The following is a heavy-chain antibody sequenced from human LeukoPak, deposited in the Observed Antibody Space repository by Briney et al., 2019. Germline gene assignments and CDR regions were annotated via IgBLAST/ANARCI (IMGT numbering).Heavy chain of an antibody. D-gene: IGHD6-13*01. CDR1: GFTFSSYA. Sequence: GGSLRLSCAASGFTFSSYAMIWVRQAPGKGLEWVSGIGGSGGTTYYADSVRGRFTISRDNSKNTLFLQMSSLRAEDTAAYHCAKARLDYMNTWYDFDYWGQGSLVTVSS. J-gene: IGHJ4*02. CDR3: AKARLDYMNTWYDFDY. V-gene: IGHV3-23*01. CDR2: IGGSGGTT.